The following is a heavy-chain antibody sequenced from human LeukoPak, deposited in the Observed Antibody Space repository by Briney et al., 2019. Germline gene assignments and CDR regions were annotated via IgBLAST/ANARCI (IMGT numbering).Heavy chain of an antibody. Sequence: GGSLRLSCAASGFTFSSYGMHWVRQAPGKGLEWVAFIRYDGSNKYYADSVKGRFTISRDNSKNTLYLQMNSLRAEDTAVYYCAKLQDIVVVSWFDPWGQGTLVTVSS. J-gene: IGHJ5*02. V-gene: IGHV3-30*02. CDR2: IRYDGSNK. D-gene: IGHD2-15*01. CDR3: AKLQDIVVVSWFDP. CDR1: GFTFSSYG.